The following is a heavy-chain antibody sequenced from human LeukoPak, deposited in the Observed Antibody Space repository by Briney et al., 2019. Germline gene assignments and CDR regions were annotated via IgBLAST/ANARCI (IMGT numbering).Heavy chain of an antibody. D-gene: IGHD3-9*01. Sequence: GRSLRLSCAASGFTFSSYGMHWVRQAPGKGLEWVAVIWYDGSNKYYADSVKGRFTISRDNSKNTLYLQMNSLRAEDTAVYYCARDFDISTGYYTPDAFDIWGQGTVVTVSS. J-gene: IGHJ3*02. V-gene: IGHV3-33*01. CDR1: GFTFSSYG. CDR3: ARDFDISTGYYTPDAFDI. CDR2: IWYDGSNK.